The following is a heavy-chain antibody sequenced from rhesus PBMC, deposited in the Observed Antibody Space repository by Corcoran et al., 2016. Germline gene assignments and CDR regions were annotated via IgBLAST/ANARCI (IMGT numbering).Heavy chain of an antibody. V-gene: IGHV4-65*01. CDR3: ARGGTVTFFDY. Sequence: QVQLQESGPGLVKPSETLSLTCAVFGGSVSSSDWWSWIRQPPGKGLEWIGYISGRSGSSYSHPSLEVRVPPSTATSQSQFSQKRSSVTAADSAVYYCARGGTVTFFDYWGQVVLVTFTS. CDR1: GGSVSSSDW. D-gene: IGHD4-23*01. CDR2: ISGRSGSS. J-gene: IGHJ4*01.